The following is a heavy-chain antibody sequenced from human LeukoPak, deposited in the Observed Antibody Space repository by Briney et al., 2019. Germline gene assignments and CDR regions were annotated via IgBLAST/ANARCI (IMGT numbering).Heavy chain of an antibody. CDR2: IRYHGSDK. V-gene: IGHV3-30*02. J-gene: IGHJ4*02. CDR3: AKAPVTTCRGAFCYPFDY. CDR1: AFTFRSYG. D-gene: IGHD2-15*01. Sequence: AGGSLRLSCAASAFTFRSYGMHWVRQAPGKGLEWVAFIRYHGSDKYYADSVKGRFTISRDSSKNTLFLQMNRLRPEDAAVYYCAKAPVTTCRGAFCYPFDYWGLGTLVTVSS.